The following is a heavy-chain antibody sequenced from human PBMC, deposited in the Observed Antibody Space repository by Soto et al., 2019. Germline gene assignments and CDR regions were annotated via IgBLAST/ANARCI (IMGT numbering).Heavy chain of an antibody. CDR2: ISSSGSTI. D-gene: IGHD6-6*01. CDR1: GFTFSSYE. CDR3: ARDAEPSSSPYYYYGMDV. J-gene: IGHJ6*02. V-gene: IGHV3-48*03. Sequence: GGSLRLSCAASGFTFSSYEMNWVRQAPGKGLEWVSYISSSGSTIYYADSVKGRFTISRDNAKNSLYLQMNSLRAEDTAVYYCARDAEPSSSPYYYYGMDVWGQGTTVTVSS.